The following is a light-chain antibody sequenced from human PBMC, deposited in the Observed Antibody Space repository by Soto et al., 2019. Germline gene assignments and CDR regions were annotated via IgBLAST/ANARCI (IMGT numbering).Light chain of an antibody. CDR1: QTVSSNF. V-gene: IGKV3-20*01. J-gene: IGKJ3*01. CDR3: QQSYSTPPFT. Sequence: EIVLTQSPGTLSLSPGERGTLSCRASQTVSSNFLAWYQQKPGQAPRLLIFDASTRATGIPDRFTGSGSGTDFTLTISSLQPEDFATYYCQQSYSTPPFTFGPGTKVDIK. CDR2: DAS.